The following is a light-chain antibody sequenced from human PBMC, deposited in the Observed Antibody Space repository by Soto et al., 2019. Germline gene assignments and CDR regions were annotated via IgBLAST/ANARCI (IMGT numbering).Light chain of an antibody. Sequence: EIVLTQSPGTLSLSPGERATLSCRASQSVSSSYLAWYQQKPGQAPRLLIYGASSRATGLPDRFSGSGSWTDFILTISRLEPEDFAVYYCQQYRSSPLFTFGPGTTVHI. CDR3: QQYRSSPLFT. CDR2: GAS. V-gene: IGKV3-20*01. CDR1: QSVSSSY. J-gene: IGKJ3*01.